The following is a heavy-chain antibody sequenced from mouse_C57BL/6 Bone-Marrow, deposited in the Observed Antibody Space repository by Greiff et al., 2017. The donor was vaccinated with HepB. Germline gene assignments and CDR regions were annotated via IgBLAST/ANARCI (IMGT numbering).Heavy chain of an antibody. Sequence: QVQLQQSGAELVKPGASVKLSCKASGYTFTSYWMHWVKQRPGQGLEWIGMIHPNSGSTYYNEKFKGKATLTADKSSSTAYMELRSLTSEDSAVYFCARDGAYSNYVYFDVWGTGTTVTVSS. CDR2: IHPNSGST. D-gene: IGHD2-5*01. CDR1: GYTFTSYW. J-gene: IGHJ1*03. V-gene: IGHV1-64*01. CDR3: ARDGAYSNYVYFDV.